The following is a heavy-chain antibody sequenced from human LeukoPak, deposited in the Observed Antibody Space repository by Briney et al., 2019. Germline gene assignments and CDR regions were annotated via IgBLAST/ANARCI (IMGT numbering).Heavy chain of an antibody. CDR1: GFTFSSYS. Sequence: GGSLRLSCAASGFTFSSYSMNWVRQAPGKGLEWVSSISSSSSYIYYADSVKGRFTISRDNAKNSLYLQMNSLRAEDTAVYYCAKRMGPSIAAADLDYWGQGTLVTVSS. D-gene: IGHD6-13*01. CDR3: AKRMGPSIAAADLDY. V-gene: IGHV3-21*01. J-gene: IGHJ4*02. CDR2: ISSSSSYI.